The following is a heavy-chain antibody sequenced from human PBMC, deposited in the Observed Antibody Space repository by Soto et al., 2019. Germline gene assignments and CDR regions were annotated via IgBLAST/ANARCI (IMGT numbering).Heavy chain of an antibody. CDR3: ARVFNEYSSSSASYYYYGMDV. CDR1: GGSFSGYY. Sequence: SETLSLTCAVYGGSFSGYYWSWIRQPPGKGLEWIGEINHSGSTNYNPSLKSRVTISVDTSKNQFSLKLSSVTAADTAVYYCARVFNEYSSSSASYYYYGMDVWGQGTTVTVSS. CDR2: INHSGST. J-gene: IGHJ6*02. V-gene: IGHV4-34*01. D-gene: IGHD6-6*01.